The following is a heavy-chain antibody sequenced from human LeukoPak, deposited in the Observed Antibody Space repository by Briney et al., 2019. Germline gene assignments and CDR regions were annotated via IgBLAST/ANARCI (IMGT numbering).Heavy chain of an antibody. Sequence: GGSLRLSCAASGFTFSNFGMSWVRQSPRKGLEWVSAFSGSGGNTYYADSVKGRFTISRDNSKNTLYLQMNSLRAEDTAVYYCAKTRIGGSYYPFDYWGQGTLVTVSS. D-gene: IGHD1-26*01. CDR3: AKTRIGGSYYPFDY. CDR2: FSGSGGNT. CDR1: GFTFSNFG. V-gene: IGHV3-23*01. J-gene: IGHJ4*02.